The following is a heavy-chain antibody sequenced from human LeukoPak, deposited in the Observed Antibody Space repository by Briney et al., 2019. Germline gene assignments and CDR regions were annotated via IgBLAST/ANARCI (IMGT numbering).Heavy chain of an antibody. CDR1: GFTLSSNA. CDR3: AIRKQQVVPPRAYPYYYGMDV. J-gene: IGHJ6*02. V-gene: IGHV3-23*01. D-gene: IGHD6-13*01. Sequence: GGSLRLSCAASGFTLSSNAMNWVRQPPGRGREGVSGISGIGVRTYYADCVKGRFTISRDKSKNTLYLLMISLRAEDTAVYYCAIRKQQVVPPRAYPYYYGMDVWGQGTTVTISS. CDR2: ISGIGVRT.